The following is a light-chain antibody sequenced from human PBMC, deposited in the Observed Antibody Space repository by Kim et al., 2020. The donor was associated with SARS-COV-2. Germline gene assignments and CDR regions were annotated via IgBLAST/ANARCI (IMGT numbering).Light chain of an antibody. CDR1: QDIRND. V-gene: IGKV1-17*01. J-gene: IGKJ5*01. CDR2: GAS. Sequence: ASVGDRVTITCRASQDIRNDLGWYQQNPGRAPKRLSYGASSLQSGVPSMFSGSGSGTEFTLTISSVQPEDFATYFCLQHSTYPITFGQGTRLEIK. CDR3: LQHSTYPIT.